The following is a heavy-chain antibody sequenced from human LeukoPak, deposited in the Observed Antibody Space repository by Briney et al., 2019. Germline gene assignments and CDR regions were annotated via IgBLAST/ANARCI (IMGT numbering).Heavy chain of an antibody. V-gene: IGHV3-30*02. CDR3: SVVVVVVAATQVDY. J-gene: IGHJ4*02. CDR2: IRYDGSNK. Sequence: PGGSLRLSCAASGFTFSSYGMHCVRQTPGKGLEGVAFIRYDGSNKYYADSVKGRFTISRDNSKNTLYLQMNSLRAEDTAVYYCSVVVVVVAATQVDYWGQGTLVTVSS. CDR1: GFTFSSYG. D-gene: IGHD2-15*01.